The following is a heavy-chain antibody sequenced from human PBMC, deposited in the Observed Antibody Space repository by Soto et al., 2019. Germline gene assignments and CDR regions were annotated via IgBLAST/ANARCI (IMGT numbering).Heavy chain of an antibody. CDR3: ARDGVDAGLYFDY. V-gene: IGHV3-7*01. D-gene: IGHD2-15*01. CDR1: GFTFSSHW. J-gene: IGHJ4*02. Sequence: EVQLVESGGGLVQPGGSLRLSCTASGFTFSSHWMCWVRQAPGKGLEWVATINQGGSEKYYVDSVKGRFTISRDNAKNSLYLQVNRLRVEDTAVYYCARDGVDAGLYFDYWGQGALVTVSS. CDR2: INQGGSEK.